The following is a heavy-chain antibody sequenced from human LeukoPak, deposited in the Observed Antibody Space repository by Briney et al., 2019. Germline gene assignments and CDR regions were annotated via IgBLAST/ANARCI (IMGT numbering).Heavy chain of an antibody. CDR2: ISWNSGSI. J-gene: IGHJ4*02. CDR3: AKGPWGSSTNVIYY. D-gene: IGHD2-2*01. Sequence: GRSLRLSCAASGFTFDDYAMHWVRHAPGKGLERVSGISWNSGSIIYADSVKLRFTISRDNAKSSLYLQINILRAEDTSLYYCAKGPWGSSTNVIYYWGQGTLVTVSS. V-gene: IGHV3-9*01. CDR1: GFTFDDYA.